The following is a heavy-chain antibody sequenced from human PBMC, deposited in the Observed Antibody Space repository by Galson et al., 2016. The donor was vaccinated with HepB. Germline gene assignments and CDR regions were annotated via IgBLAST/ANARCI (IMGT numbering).Heavy chain of an antibody. Sequence: SLRLSCAASGYSFWRYWMSWVRQAPGKGLEWVAVISYDGSNKYYADSVKGRFTIYRDNSKNTLYLQMYSLRAKDTAVYYCAKDRWDMTPEYCFDYWGQGTLVTVSS. V-gene: IGHV3-30*18. CDR2: ISYDGSNK. CDR3: AKDRWDMTPEYCFDY. J-gene: IGHJ4*02. D-gene: IGHD2-15*01. CDR1: GYSFWRYW.